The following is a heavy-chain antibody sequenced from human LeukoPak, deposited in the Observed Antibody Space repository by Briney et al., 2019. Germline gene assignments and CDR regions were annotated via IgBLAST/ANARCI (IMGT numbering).Heavy chain of an antibody. V-gene: IGHV4-39*07. CDR3: ARVASSSYYYYYYMDV. CDR2: IYYSGST. Sequence: PSETLSLTCTVSGGSISSSSYYWGWIRQPPGKGLEWIGSIYYSGSTYYNPSLKSRVTISVDTSKNQFSLKLSSVTAADTAVYYCARVASSSYYYYYYMDVWGKGTTVTVSS. D-gene: IGHD6-6*01. CDR1: GGSISSSSYY. J-gene: IGHJ6*03.